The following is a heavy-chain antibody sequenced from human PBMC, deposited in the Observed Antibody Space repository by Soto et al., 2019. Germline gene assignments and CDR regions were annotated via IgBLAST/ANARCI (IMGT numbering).Heavy chain of an antibody. CDR2: MNPNSGNT. CDR1: GYTFTSYD. D-gene: IGHD3-22*01. V-gene: IGHV1-8*01. CDR3: ARGLTYYYDSSGYVC. Sequence: ASVKVSCKASGYTFTSYDINWVRQATGQGLEWMGWMNPNSGNTGYVQRFQGRVTMTRNTSISTAYMELSSLRSEDTAVYYCARGLTYYYDSSGYVCWGQGTLVTVSS. J-gene: IGHJ4*02.